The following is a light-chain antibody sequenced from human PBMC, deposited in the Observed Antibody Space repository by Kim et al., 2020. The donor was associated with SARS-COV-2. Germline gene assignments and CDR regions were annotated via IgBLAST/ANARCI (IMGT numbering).Light chain of an antibody. CDR1: SSDVGSYNR. CDR2: EVS. Sequence: HAVPISCTGTSSDVGSYNRVSWYQQPPGPAPKLMIYEVSNRPSGVPDRFSGSKSGNTASLTISGLQTEDEADYYCSSYTSSSTLLFGGGTQLTVL. CDR3: SSYTSSSTLL. J-gene: IGLJ2*01. V-gene: IGLV2-18*02.